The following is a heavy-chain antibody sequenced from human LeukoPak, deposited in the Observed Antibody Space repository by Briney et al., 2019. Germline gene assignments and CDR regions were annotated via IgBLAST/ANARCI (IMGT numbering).Heavy chain of an antibody. J-gene: IGHJ4*02. CDR3: ETSYDSSGNN. CDR1: GFTFSIFW. CDR2: IKQDGSAK. V-gene: IGHV3-7*01. D-gene: IGHD3-22*01. Sequence: GGSLRLSCAASGFTFSIFWMSWVRQAPGKGLEGVANIKQDGSAKYYVDSVKGRFTISRENEKNSLYLEMNNLRAEDTAIYYCETSYDSSGNNWGRGTLATVSS.